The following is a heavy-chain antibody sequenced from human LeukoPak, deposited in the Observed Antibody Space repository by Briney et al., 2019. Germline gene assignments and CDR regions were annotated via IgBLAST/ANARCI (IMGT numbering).Heavy chain of an antibody. D-gene: IGHD6-6*01. CDR2: ISYDGSNK. CDR1: GFSFSSYG. V-gene: IGHV3-30*18. Sequence: GGSLRLSCAASGFSFSSYGMHWGRQVPGKGLEGVAVISYDGSNKYYADSVKGRFTISRDDSKNTLYLQMNSLRAEDTAVYYCAKDWGYIAAPEYWGQGTLVTVSS. J-gene: IGHJ4*02. CDR3: AKDWGYIAAPEY.